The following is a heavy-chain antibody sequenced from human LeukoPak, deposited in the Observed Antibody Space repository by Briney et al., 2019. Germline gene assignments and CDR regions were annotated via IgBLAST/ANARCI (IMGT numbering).Heavy chain of an antibody. CDR1: GFSFSTYE. J-gene: IGHJ5*02. CDR2: ITISGNTR. D-gene: IGHD2-2*01. V-gene: IGHV3-48*03. CDR3: ARGDPYADR. Sequence: GGSLRLSCAASGFSFSTYEMNWVRQAPGKGLEWVSDITISGNTRNYADSVKGRFTISRDNARNSLYLQMNSLRVEDTAVYYCARGDPYADRWGQGTLVTVAS.